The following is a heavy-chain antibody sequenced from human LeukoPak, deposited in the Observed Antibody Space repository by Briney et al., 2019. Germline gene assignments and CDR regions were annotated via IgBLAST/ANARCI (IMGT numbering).Heavy chain of an antibody. Sequence: PGGSLRLSCAASGFTFSSYWMSWVRQAPGKGLEWVANIKQDGSEKYYVDSVKGRFTISRDNAKNSLYLQMNSLRAEDTAVYYCARLDYGGNSGWDYWGQGTLVTVSS. V-gene: IGHV3-7*02. CDR3: ARLDYGGNSGWDY. CDR2: IKQDGSEK. CDR1: GFTFSSYW. D-gene: IGHD4-23*01. J-gene: IGHJ4*02.